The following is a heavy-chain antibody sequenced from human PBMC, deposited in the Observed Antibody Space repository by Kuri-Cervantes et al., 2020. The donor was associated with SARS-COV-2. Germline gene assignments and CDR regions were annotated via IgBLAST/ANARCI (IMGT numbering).Heavy chain of an antibody. D-gene: IGHD2-15*01. V-gene: IGHV1-69*13. CDR1: GGTFSSYA. Sequence: SVKVSCKASGGTFSSYAISWVRQAPGQGLEWMGGIIPIFGTANYAQKFQGRVTITADESTSTAYVELSSLRSEDTAVYYCARDGDDIVAPWGQGTLVTVSS. CDR3: ARDGDDIVAP. CDR2: IIPIFGTA. J-gene: IGHJ5*02.